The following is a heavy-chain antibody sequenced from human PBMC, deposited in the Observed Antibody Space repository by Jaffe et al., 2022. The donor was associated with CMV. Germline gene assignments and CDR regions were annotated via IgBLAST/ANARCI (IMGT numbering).Heavy chain of an antibody. D-gene: IGHD3-22*01. CDR3: ARGGSPGSVVITDPFDY. J-gene: IGHJ4*02. V-gene: IGHV3-7*04. CDR2: IKQDGSEK. CDR1: GFTFSSYW. Sequence: EVQLVESGGGLVQPGGSLRLSCAASGFTFSSYWMSWVRQAPGKGLEWVANIKQDGSEKYYVDSVKGRFTISRDNAKNSLYLQMNSLRAEDTAVYYCARGGSPGSVVITDPFDYWGQGTLVTVSS.